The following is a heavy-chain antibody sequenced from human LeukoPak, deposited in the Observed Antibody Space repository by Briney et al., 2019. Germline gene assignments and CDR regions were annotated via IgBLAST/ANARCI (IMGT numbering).Heavy chain of an antibody. J-gene: IGHJ6*02. Sequence: GGSLRLSCVASGITFSNYIMAWVRQAPGKGLGWVSYISSSGSTILYADSVKGRFTISRDDARSSLYLQMNSLRAEDTAVYYCARITMVRSMDVWGQGTTVTVSS. CDR1: GITFSNYI. CDR2: ISSSGSTI. V-gene: IGHV3-48*04. CDR3: ARITMVRSMDV. D-gene: IGHD3-10*01.